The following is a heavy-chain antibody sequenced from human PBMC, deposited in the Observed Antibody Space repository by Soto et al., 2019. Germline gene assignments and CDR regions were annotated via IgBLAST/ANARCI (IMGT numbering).Heavy chain of an antibody. Sequence: QVQLVESGGGVVQPGRSLRLSCAASGFTFSSYGMHWVRQAPGKGLEWVAVISYDGSNKYYADSVKGRFTISRDNSKNKLYLQMNSLRAEDTAVYYCAKDGGGGFDYWGQGTLVTVSS. CDR3: AKDGGGGFDY. J-gene: IGHJ4*02. V-gene: IGHV3-30*18. CDR1: GFTFSSYG. CDR2: ISYDGSNK. D-gene: IGHD3-16*01.